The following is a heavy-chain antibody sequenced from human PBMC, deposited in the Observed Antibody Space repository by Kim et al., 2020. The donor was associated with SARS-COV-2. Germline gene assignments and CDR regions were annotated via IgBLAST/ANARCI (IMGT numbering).Heavy chain of an antibody. CDR1: GFTFKNFG. D-gene: IGHD1-26*01. V-gene: IGHV3-30*03. CDR2: ISRDGSAE. J-gene: IGHJ4*02. Sequence: GGSLRLSCAASGFTFKNFGMSWVRQPPGKGLEWVALISRDGSAEHYVDSVKGRFTVSRDNSKNTLYLQMNSLRADDTAVYYCAMQGDGSLDKWGLGTLVTVAS. CDR3: AMQGDGSLDK.